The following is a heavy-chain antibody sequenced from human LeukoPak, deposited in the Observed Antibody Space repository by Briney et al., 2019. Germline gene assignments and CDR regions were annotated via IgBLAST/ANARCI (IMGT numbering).Heavy chain of an antibody. CDR1: GGSIGSYY. Sequence: SGTLSLTCTVSGGSIGSYYWSWIRQPPGKGLEWIGYIYYNGGTNYNPSLKSRVTISVDTSKKQFSLKLNSVTAADTAVYYCASSPYISGWFAPDKSLDYWGQGTLVTVSS. V-gene: IGHV4-59*01. CDR3: ASSPYISGWFAPDKSLDY. J-gene: IGHJ4*02. D-gene: IGHD6-19*01. CDR2: IYYNGGT.